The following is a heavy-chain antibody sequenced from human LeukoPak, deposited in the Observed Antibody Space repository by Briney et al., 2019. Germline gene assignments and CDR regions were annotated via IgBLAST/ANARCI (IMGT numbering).Heavy chain of an antibody. Sequence: SETLSLTCTVSGGSISSYYWSWIRQPPGNGLEWIGYIYYSGSTNYNPSLKSRVTISVDTSKNQFSLKLSSVTAADTAVYYCARDKSLYAFDIWGQGTMVTVSS. CDR3: ARDKSLYAFDI. CDR2: IYYSGST. V-gene: IGHV4-59*01. CDR1: GGSISSYY. J-gene: IGHJ3*02.